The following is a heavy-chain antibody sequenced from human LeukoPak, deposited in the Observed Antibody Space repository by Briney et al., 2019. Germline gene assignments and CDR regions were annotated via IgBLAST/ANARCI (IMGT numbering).Heavy chain of an antibody. J-gene: IGHJ4*02. CDR1: GGSINSNNYY. Sequence: SETLSLTCTVSGGSINSNNYYWGWIRQPPGKGLEWIGNIYYSGTTYCNSSLKSRVTISVDTSKNQFSLKLSSVTAADTAVYFCARRDIVVVVAFDYWGQGTLVTVSS. CDR3: ARRDIVVVVAFDY. V-gene: IGHV4-39*01. D-gene: IGHD2-15*01. CDR2: IYYSGTT.